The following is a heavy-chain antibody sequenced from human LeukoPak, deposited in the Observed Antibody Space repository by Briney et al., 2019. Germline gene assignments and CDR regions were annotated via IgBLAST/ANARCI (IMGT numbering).Heavy chain of an antibody. CDR1: GYTFSGYY. CDR3: AIAPNITVVSH. Sequence: ASVKVSCKASGYTFSGYYLHWVRQAPGQGLEWMGWINPNSGGTNYAQKFQGRVIMTRDTSISTAYMELSSLISDDTAVYYCAIAPNITVVSHWGPGTLVTVSS. D-gene: IGHD4-23*01. J-gene: IGHJ4*02. CDR2: INPNSGGT. V-gene: IGHV1-2*02.